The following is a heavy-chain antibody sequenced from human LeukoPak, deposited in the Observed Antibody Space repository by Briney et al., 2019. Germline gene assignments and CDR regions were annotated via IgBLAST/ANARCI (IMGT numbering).Heavy chain of an antibody. V-gene: IGHV1-8*03. Sequence: ASVKVSCKASGYTFASYDINWVRQATGQGLEWMGWMNPNSGNTGYAQKFQGRVTITRNTSISTAYMELSSLRSEDTAVYYCARVSQEDWFDPWGQGTLVTVSS. CDR2: MNPNSGNT. J-gene: IGHJ5*02. CDR1: GYTFASYD. CDR3: ARVSQEDWFDP.